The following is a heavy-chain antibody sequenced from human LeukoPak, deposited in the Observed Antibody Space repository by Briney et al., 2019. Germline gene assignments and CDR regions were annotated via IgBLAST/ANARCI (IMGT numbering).Heavy chain of an antibody. CDR1: GFTVSGDY. CDR2: IHNIGST. J-gene: IGHJ4*02. V-gene: IGHV3-66*01. Sequence: GGSLRLSCAASGFTVSGDYMSWVRQAPGKGLEWVSVIHNIGSTYYADPVKGRFTISRDNSKNTLYLQMNSLRAEDTAVYYCARVFLYDSSGYYSPAFDYWGQGTLVTVSS. CDR3: ARVFLYDSSGYYSPAFDY. D-gene: IGHD3-22*01.